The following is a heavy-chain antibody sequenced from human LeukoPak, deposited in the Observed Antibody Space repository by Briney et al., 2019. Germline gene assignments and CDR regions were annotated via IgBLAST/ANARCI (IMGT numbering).Heavy chain of an antibody. CDR3: ATYSSLNAREFQY. V-gene: IGHV3-7*01. Sequence: GGSLRLSCAASGFTFSNYWMSWVRQAPGKGLEWVANIKTDGSEKYYVDSVKGRFTISRDNAKNSLYLQMNSLRAEDTAVYYCATYSSLNAREFQYWGQGTLVTVSS. D-gene: IGHD3-22*01. CDR2: IKTDGSEK. CDR1: GFTFSNYW. J-gene: IGHJ1*01.